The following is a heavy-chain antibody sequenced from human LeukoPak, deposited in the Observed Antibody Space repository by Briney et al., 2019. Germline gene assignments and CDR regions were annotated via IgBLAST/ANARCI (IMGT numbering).Heavy chain of an antibody. CDR1: GGTFSSYA. Sequence: SVKVSCKASGGTFSSYAISWVRQAPGQGLEWMGRIIPILGIANYAQKFQGRVTITADKSTSTAYMELSSLRSEDTAVYYCASKITMVRGVIETLDYWGQGTLVTVSS. V-gene: IGHV1-69*04. CDR2: IIPILGIA. J-gene: IGHJ4*02. D-gene: IGHD3-10*01. CDR3: ASKITMVRGVIETLDY.